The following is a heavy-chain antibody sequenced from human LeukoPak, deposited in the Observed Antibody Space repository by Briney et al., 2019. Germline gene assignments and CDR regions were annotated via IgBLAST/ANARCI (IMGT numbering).Heavy chain of an antibody. CDR1: GFTFSSYA. D-gene: IGHD4-17*01. CDR3: AKDLRDYGDPFDY. Sequence: PGGSLRLSCAASGFTFSSYAMSWVRQAPGKGLEWVSAISGSGGSTYYADSVKGRFTISRDNSKNTPYLQMNSLRAEDTAVYYCAKDLRDYGDPFDYWGQGTLVTVSS. J-gene: IGHJ4*02. CDR2: ISGSGGST. V-gene: IGHV3-23*01.